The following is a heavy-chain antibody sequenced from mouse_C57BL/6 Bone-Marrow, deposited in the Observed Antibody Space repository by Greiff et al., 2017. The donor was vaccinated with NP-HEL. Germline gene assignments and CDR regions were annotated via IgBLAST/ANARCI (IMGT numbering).Heavy chain of an antibody. D-gene: IGHD2-2*01. J-gene: IGHJ3*01. CDR1: GYTFTSYW. Sequence: QVQLKQPGAELVKPGASVKVSCKASGYTFTSYWMHWVKQRPGQGLEWIGRIHPSDSDTNYNQKFKGKATLTVDKSSSTAYMQLSSLTSEDSAVYYCAISLYGYDGFAYWGQGTLVTVSA. V-gene: IGHV1-74*01. CDR2: IHPSDSDT. CDR3: AISLYGYDGFAY.